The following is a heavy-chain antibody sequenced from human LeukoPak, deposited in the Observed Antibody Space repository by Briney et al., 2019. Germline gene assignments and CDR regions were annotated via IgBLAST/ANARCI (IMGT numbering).Heavy chain of an antibody. CDR2: IRYDGSNK. J-gene: IGHJ4*02. CDR1: GFTFSNYG. D-gene: IGHD6-19*01. CDR3: AKDSGIPVALYFDY. Sequence: PGGSLRLSCAASGFTFSNYGIHWVRQAPGKGLEWVAYIRYDGSNKYYADSVKGRFTISRDNSQNTLFLQMNSLRPEDTAVYFCAKDSGIPVALYFDYWGQGILVAVSS. V-gene: IGHV3-30*02.